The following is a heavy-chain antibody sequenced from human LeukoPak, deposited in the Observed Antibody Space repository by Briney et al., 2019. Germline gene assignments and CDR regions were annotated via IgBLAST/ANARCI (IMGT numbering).Heavy chain of an antibody. J-gene: IGHJ5*01. Sequence: PSETLSLTCAVYGGSVSGYYWSWIRQPPGKGLEWIGYIYYSGSTNYNPSLKSRVTISVDTSKNQFSLKLNSVTAADTAVYYCARGRNLEWFDYWGQGTLVTVSS. V-gene: IGHV4-59*02. D-gene: IGHD3-3*01. CDR1: GGSVSGYY. CDR2: IYYSGST. CDR3: ARGRNLEWFDY.